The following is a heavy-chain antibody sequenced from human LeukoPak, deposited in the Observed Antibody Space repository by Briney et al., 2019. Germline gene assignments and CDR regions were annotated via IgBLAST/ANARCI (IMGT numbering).Heavy chain of an antibody. D-gene: IGHD2-2*01. CDR1: GYTFTSYG. J-gene: IGHJ4*02. CDR3: ARFWVQGQLLAFFDY. Sequence: ASVKVSCKASGYTFTSYGISWVRQAPGQGLEWMGWISAYNGNTNYAQKLQGRVTMTTDTSTSTAYMELRSLRSDDTAVYYCARFWVQGQLLAFFDYWGQGTLVTVSS. V-gene: IGHV1-18*01. CDR2: ISAYNGNT.